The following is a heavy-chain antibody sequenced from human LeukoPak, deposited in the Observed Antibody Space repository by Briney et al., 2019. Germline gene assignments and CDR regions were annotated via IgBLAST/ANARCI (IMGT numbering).Heavy chain of an antibody. J-gene: IGHJ6*02. Sequence: NPSETLSLTCAVYGGSFSGYYWSWIRQPQPPGKGLEWIGEINHSGSTKYNPSLKSRVTISVDTSKNQFSLKLSSVTAADTAVYYCARDYRSTIGGEYGMDVWGQGTTVTVSS. V-gene: IGHV4-34*01. D-gene: IGHD3-16*01. CDR3: ARDYRSTIGGEYGMDV. CDR1: GGSFSGYY. CDR2: INHSGST.